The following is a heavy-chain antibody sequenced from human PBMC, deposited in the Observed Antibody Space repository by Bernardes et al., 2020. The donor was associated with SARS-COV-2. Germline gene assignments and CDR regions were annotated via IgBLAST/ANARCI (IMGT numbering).Heavy chain of an antibody. CDR2: ISGSGGST. D-gene: IGHD5-18*01. V-gene: IGHV3-23*01. CDR3: AKFSGYSYGDVNYYYYYGMDV. Sequence: GRPVRGSCAASGFTFSSYAMSWVRQAPGKGLEWVSAISGSGGSTYYADSVKGRFTISRDNSKNTLYLQMNSLRAEDTAVYYCAKFSGYSYGDVNYYYYYGMDVWGQGTTVTVSS. CDR1: GFTFSSYA. J-gene: IGHJ6*02.